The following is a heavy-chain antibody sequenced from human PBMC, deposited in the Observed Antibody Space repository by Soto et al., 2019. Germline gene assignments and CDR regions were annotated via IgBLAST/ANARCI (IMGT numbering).Heavy chain of an antibody. CDR3: ASMAAAATG. Sequence: QVQLVESGGGVVQPGRSLRLSCAASGFTFSDFPIHWVRQAPGTGLEWVAGISYNGQTKNYADSVKGRFSISRDNSNNTLYLQMNSLRVEDTALYSCASMAAAATGWGQGTLVTVSS. CDR2: ISYNGQTK. D-gene: IGHD6-13*01. CDR1: GFTFSDFP. V-gene: IGHV3-30*04. J-gene: IGHJ4*02.